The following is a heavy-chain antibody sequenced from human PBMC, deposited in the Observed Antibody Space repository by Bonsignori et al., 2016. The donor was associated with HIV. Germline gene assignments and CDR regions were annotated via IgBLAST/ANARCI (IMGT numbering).Heavy chain of an antibody. CDR2: INPSGGTT. V-gene: IGHV1-46*01. CDR1: GYTFTSHY. D-gene: IGHD2-8*01. J-gene: IGHJ4*02. Sequence: ASVKVSCKASGYTFTSHYIHWVRQAPGQGLEWMGMINPSGGTTTYAQKFQGRVNMTRDTSTSTVYMELSGLTSDDTAVYYCARGGGLIQLMVYALGYWGQGTLVTVSS. CDR3: ARGGGLIQLMVYALGY.